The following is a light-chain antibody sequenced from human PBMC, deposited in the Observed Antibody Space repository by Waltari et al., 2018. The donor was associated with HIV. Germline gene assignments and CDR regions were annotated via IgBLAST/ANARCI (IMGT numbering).Light chain of an antibody. V-gene: IGKV1-5*03. CDR2: RAS. CDR1: QSISNW. J-gene: IGKJ1*01. CDR3: QQYNTYPRT. Sequence: DIQMTQSPSTLSASVGDRVTITRRASQSISNWLAWYQQKPGKAPKFLIYRASNLESGVPSRCSGRGSGTEFPLTISSLQPDDFATYFCQQYNTYPRTFGQGTKVEIK.